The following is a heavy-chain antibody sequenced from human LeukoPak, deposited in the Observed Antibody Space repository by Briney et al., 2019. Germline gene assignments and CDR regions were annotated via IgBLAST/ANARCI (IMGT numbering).Heavy chain of an antibody. CDR3: ARLSSGYLLDY. D-gene: IGHD5-12*01. V-gene: IGHV4-59*01. CDR1: GGSISSYY. Sequence: SETLSLTRTVSGGSISSYYWSWIRQPPGKGLEWIGYIYYSGSTNYNPSLKSRVTISVDTSKNQFSLKLSSVTAADTAVYYCARLSSGYLLDYWGQGTLVTVSS. CDR2: IYYSGST. J-gene: IGHJ4*02.